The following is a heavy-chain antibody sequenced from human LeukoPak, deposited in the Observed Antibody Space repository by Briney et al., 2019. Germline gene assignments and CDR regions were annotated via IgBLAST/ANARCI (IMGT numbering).Heavy chain of an antibody. CDR1: GFTLSDYY. CDR2: ISNSGSTI. D-gene: IGHD3-22*01. CDR3: AGTYYYDSSGHSYGSGPRDY. V-gene: IGHV3-11*04. Sequence: SGGSLRLSCAASGFTLSDYYMSWIRQAPGKGLEWVSYISNSGSTIYYADSVKGRFTISRDNAKNSLYLQMNSLRAEDTAVYYCAGTYYYDSSGHSYGSGPRDYWGQGTLVTVSS. J-gene: IGHJ4*02.